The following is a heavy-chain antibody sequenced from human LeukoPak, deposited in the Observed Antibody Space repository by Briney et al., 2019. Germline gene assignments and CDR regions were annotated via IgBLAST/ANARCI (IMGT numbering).Heavy chain of an antibody. Sequence: SETLSLTCAVYGGSFSGYYWSWIRQPPGKGLEWIGEINHSGSTYYNPSLKSRVTISVDTSKNQFSLKLSSVTAADTAVYYCARDVTAAFDYWGQGTLVTVSS. D-gene: IGHD6-13*01. CDR3: ARDVTAAFDY. V-gene: IGHV4-34*01. CDR1: GGSFSGYY. J-gene: IGHJ4*02. CDR2: INHSGST.